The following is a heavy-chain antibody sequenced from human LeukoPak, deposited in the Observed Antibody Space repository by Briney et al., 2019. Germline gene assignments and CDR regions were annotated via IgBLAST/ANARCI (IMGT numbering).Heavy chain of an antibody. Sequence: PGGSLRLSCAASGFTFSSYAMHWVCQAPGKGLEWVAVISYDGSNKYYADSVKGRFTISRDNSKNTLYLQMNSLRAEDTAVYYCARDGGHSYCSSTSCSLYNWFDPWGQGTLVTVSS. CDR2: ISYDGSNK. J-gene: IGHJ5*02. D-gene: IGHD2-2*01. CDR3: ARDGGHSYCSSTSCSLYNWFDP. V-gene: IGHV3-30-3*01. CDR1: GFTFSSYA.